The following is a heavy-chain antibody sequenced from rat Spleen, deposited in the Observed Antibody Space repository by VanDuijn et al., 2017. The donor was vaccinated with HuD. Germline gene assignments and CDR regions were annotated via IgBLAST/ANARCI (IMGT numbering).Heavy chain of an antibody. J-gene: IGHJ3*01. D-gene: IGHD1-2*01. CDR3: ARLGDTIAASFAY. CDR2: ISSDGRRN. Sequence: EVQLVESGGGLVQPGRSMKLSCAASGFTFSNYYMAWVRQAPTKGLEWVATISSDGRRNYYRDSVKGRFTISRDNAKSSLYLQMDSLRSEDTATYYCARLGDTIAASFAYWGQGTLVTVSS. V-gene: IGHV5-25*01. CDR1: GFTFSNYY.